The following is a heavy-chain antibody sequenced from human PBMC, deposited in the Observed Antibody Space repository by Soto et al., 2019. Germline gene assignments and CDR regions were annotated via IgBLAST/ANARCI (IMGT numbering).Heavy chain of an antibody. J-gene: IGHJ4*02. CDR1: GYSFTSYW. CDR2: IYPGDSDT. Sequence: VESRKISCMGSGYSFTSYWIVWDRQMPGKIREWMGIIYPGDSDTRYSPSFQGQVTISADKSISTAYLPWSSLTASDTAMYYCFTSRKDMLTGYYTAILDYGVQGTLVTVSS. V-gene: IGHV5-51*01. CDR3: FTSRKDMLTGYYTAILDY. D-gene: IGHD3-9*01.